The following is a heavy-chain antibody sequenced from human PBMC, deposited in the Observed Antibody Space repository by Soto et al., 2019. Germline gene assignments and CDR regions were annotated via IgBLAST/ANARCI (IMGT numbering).Heavy chain of an antibody. J-gene: IGHJ4*02. CDR2: INPSAGST. Sequence: GASVKVSCKASGYTFTSYYMHWVQQAPGQGLEWMGIINPSAGSTSYAQKFQGRVTMTRDTSTSTVYMELSSLRSDDTAVYYCARGGHIAVVTDSFDYWGQGTLVTVSS. V-gene: IGHV1-46*03. CDR3: ARGGHIAVVTDSFDY. D-gene: IGHD2-21*02. CDR1: GYTFTSYY.